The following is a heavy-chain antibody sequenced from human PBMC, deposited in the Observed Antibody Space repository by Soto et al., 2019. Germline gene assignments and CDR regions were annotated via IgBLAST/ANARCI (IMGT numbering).Heavy chain of an antibody. V-gene: IGHV3-23*01. CDR3: AKDRRAGGNYGFYSDF. D-gene: IGHD1-7*01. Sequence: EVQLLESGGGLVQPGGSLRLSCAASGFTFSSYGMTWVRQAPGKGLEWVSFSSATGAGTYYADSVKGRFTISRDNSKTTLYLQMTSVSADDTAVYYCAKDRRAGGNYGFYSDFWGQGALVIVSS. J-gene: IGHJ4*02. CDR2: SSATGAGT. CDR1: GFTFSSYG.